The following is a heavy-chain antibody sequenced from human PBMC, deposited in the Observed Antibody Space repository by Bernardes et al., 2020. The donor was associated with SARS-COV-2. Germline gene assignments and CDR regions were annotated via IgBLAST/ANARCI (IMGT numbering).Heavy chain of an antibody. CDR2: IYCSGTT. D-gene: IGHD2-21*02. CDR1: GAFISNNY. Sequence: ETLSLTCKVSGAFISNNYWSWIRQPAGKGPEWVWRIYCSGTTIYHPSVKGRVIMSVDTSKNQFSLNLTSVTAADTAGYYCARGPYCGADCALDYWGQGILVTVS. V-gene: IGHV4-4*07. J-gene: IGHJ4*02. CDR3: ARGPYCGADCALDY.